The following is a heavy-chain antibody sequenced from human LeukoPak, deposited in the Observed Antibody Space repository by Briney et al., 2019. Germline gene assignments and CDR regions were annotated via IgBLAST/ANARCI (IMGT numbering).Heavy chain of an antibody. CDR1: GFTFSSYW. J-gene: IGHJ4*02. D-gene: IGHD2/OR15-2a*01. V-gene: IGHV3-7*01. Sequence: GGSLRLSCAASGFTFSSYWMSWVRQAPGKGLEWVANIKQDGSEKYYVDSVEGRFTISRDDAKNSLYLQMNSLRAEDTAMYYCARDKVSVIPALDYWGQGTLVIVSS. CDR3: ARDKVSVIPALDY. CDR2: IKQDGSEK.